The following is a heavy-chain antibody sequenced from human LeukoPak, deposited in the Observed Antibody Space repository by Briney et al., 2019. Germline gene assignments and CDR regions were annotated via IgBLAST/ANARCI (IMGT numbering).Heavy chain of an antibody. CDR2: IDYSGST. Sequence: SETLSLTCTVSGVSIRSYFWSWIRQPPGKGLEWLGYIDYSGSTNYNPSLKSRVTILVDTSKNQFSLKLSSVTAADTAVYYCARSRWRAAANDYWGQGTLVPVSS. J-gene: IGHJ4*02. D-gene: IGHD2-15*01. V-gene: IGHV4-59*01. CDR3: ARSRWRAAANDY. CDR1: GVSIRSYF.